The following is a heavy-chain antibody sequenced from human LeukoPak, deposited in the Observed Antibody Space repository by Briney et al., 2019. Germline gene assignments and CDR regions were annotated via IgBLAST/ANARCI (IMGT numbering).Heavy chain of an antibody. J-gene: IGHJ3*02. Sequence: GGSLSLSCAASGFTVSSNYMSGFRQAPGKGREGCSGIYSGGSTYYADSVKGRFPISRDNSKNTLYLQMNSLRAEETAVYYCARVGYYYDSSGRQGAFDIWGQGTMVTVSS. CDR2: IYSGGST. V-gene: IGHV3-53*01. CDR3: ARVGYYYDSSGRQGAFDI. CDR1: GFTVSSNY. D-gene: IGHD3-22*01.